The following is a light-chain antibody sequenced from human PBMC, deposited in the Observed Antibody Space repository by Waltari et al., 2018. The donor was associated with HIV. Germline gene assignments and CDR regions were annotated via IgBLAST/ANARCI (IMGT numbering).Light chain of an antibody. CDR1: RDIKKD. Sequence: DIQMTQSPPSLSTSVRDRVTIPCRASRDIKKDLGWYQQKPGKSPRRLIYSVSTLSAGVPSRFRGGGSGTHFTLSIDGLQPEDMATYFCLQLSGFPRTFGQGT. V-gene: IGKV1-17*01. J-gene: IGKJ1*01. CDR2: SVS. CDR3: LQLSGFPRT.